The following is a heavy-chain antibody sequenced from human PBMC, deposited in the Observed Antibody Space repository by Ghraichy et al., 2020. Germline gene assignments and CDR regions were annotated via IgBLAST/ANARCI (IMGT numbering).Heavy chain of an antibody. V-gene: IGHV3-23*01. CDR3: ARGGGSYCFAY. J-gene: IGHJ4*02. CDR1: GFTFSSFA. D-gene: IGHD2-15*01. Sequence: GGSLRLSCAASGFTFSSFAMSWVRQAPGKGLEWVSSISATDNNTFYADSVKGRFTLSRDNSKNTMFLQMNSLRADDTAIYYCARGGGSYCFAYWGQGTLVTVSS. CDR2: ISATDNNT.